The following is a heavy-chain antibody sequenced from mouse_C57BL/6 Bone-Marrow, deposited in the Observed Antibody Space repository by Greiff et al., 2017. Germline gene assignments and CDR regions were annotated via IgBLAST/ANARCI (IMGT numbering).Heavy chain of an antibody. CDR2: ISNLAYSI. D-gene: IGHD2-12*01. Sequence: EVKLMESGGGLVQPGGSLKLSCAASGFTFSDYGMAWVRQAPRKGPEWVAFISNLAYSIYYADTVTGRFTISRENAKNTLYLEMSSLRAEDTAMYYCARQDSYTWFAYWGQGTLVTVSA. J-gene: IGHJ3*01. CDR1: GFTFSDYG. CDR3: ARQDSYTWFAY. V-gene: IGHV5-15*01.